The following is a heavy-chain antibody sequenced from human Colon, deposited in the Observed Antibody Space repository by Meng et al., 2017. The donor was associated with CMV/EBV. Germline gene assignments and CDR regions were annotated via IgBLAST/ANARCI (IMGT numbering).Heavy chain of an antibody. Sequence: GGSLRLSCAASGFTFSSYWMYWFRQPPGKGLVWVSRIDADGSRIRFADSVQGRFSISRDDAENTVYLQMNSLRAEDTAVYYCARALPLNDFWSGYPAGSVWFDPWGQGTLVTVS. V-gene: IGHV3-74*01. J-gene: IGHJ5*02. CDR1: GFTFSSYW. CDR3: ARALPLNDFWSGYPAGSVWFDP. D-gene: IGHD3-3*01. CDR2: IDADGSRI.